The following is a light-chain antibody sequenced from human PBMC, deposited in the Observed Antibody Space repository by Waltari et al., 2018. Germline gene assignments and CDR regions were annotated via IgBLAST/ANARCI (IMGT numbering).Light chain of an antibody. J-gene: IGKJ1*01. CDR1: KSVSSN. CDR3: QQYNNWPPWT. CDR2: GAS. V-gene: IGKV3-15*01. Sequence: EIVMTQSPATLSVSPGERATLSCRASKSVSSNVAWYQQKPGQAPRLLIYGASTRANGIPARFSGSGSGTEFTLTISSLQSEDFALYYCQQYNNWPPWTFGHGTKVEIK.